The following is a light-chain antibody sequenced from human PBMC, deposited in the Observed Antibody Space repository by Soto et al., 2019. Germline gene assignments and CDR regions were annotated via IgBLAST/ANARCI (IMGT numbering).Light chain of an antibody. CDR3: QQYNNWPPWT. J-gene: IGKJ1*01. CDR2: GAS. V-gene: IGKV3-15*01. Sequence: EIVMTQSPATLSVSPGERATLSCRASQSLSNNLAWYQQKPGQAPRLLIYGASTRATGIPARFSGSGSGTEFTLTISSLQYEDFAVYYCQQYNNWPPWTFGQGTKVEIK. CDR1: QSLSNN.